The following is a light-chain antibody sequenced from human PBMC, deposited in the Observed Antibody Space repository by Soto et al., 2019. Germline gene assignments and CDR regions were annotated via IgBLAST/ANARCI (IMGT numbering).Light chain of an antibody. CDR2: DVS. CDR1: SSDVGGYNY. J-gene: IGLJ3*02. CDR3: SSYPSSSSLEVV. Sequence: QSVLTQPASVSGSPGQSITISCTGTSSDVGGYNYVSWYQQHPGKAPKLMIYDVSNRPSGVSNRFSGSKSGNTASLTISGLQAEDEADYYCSSYPSSSSLEVVFGGGTKLAVL. V-gene: IGLV2-14*01.